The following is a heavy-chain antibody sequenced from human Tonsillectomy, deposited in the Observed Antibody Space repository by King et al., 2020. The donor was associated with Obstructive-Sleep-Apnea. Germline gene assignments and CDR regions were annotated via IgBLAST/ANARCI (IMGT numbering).Heavy chain of an antibody. Sequence: VQLQESGPGLVKPSETLSLTCTVSGGSISSSSYYWGWIRQPPGKGLEWIGSIYYSGSTYYNPSLKSRVTISVDTSKNQFSLKLSSVTAADTAVYYCARDYPPLDQYYYDSSGYNAAFDIWGQGTMVTVSS. CDR1: GGSISSSSYY. J-gene: IGHJ3*02. CDR2: IYYSGST. CDR3: ARDYPPLDQYYYDSSGYNAAFDI. V-gene: IGHV4-39*07. D-gene: IGHD3-22*01.